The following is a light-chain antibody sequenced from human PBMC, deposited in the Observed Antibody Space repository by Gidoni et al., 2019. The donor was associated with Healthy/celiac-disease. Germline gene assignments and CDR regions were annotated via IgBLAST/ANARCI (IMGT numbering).Light chain of an antibody. CDR1: TGAVTSGHY. V-gene: IGLV7-46*01. J-gene: IGLJ2*01. CDR3: LLSYSGARV. CDR2: DPS. Sequence: QAVLTQEPSLPVSPGGTVTLTCGSSTGAVTSGHYPYWFQQKPGQAPRTLIYDPSNKHSWTPARFSGSLLGGKAALTLSGAQPEDEAEYYCLLSYSGARVFGGGTKLTVL.